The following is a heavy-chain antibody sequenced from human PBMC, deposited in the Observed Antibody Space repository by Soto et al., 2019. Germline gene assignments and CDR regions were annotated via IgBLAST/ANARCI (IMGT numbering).Heavy chain of an antibody. CDR1: GYTFTNYY. Sequence: GASVKVSCKTSGYTFTNYYMHWVRQAPGQGLEWMGIINPSGGGTTYAQKFQGRVTMTTDTSTSTAYMELRSLRSDDTAVYYCAREYYYGSGGAYWGQGTMVTVSS. CDR2: INPSGGGT. CDR3: AREYYYGSGGAY. J-gene: IGHJ4*02. V-gene: IGHV1-46*01. D-gene: IGHD3-10*01.